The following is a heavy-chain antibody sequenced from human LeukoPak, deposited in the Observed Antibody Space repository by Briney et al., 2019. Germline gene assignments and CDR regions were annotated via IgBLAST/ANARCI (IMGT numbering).Heavy chain of an antibody. V-gene: IGHV4-39*01. CDR2: IYYSGST. Sequence: SETLSLTCTVSGGSISSSSYYWGWIRQPPGKGLEWIGSIYYSGSTYYNPSLKSRVTISVDTSKNQFSLKLSSVTAADTAVYYCASTMIVVVGAFDIWGQGTMVTVSS. CDR1: GGSISSSSYY. CDR3: ASTMIVVVGAFDI. J-gene: IGHJ3*02. D-gene: IGHD3-22*01.